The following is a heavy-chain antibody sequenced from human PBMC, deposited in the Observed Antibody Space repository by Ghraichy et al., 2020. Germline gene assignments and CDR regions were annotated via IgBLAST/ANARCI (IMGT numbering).Heavy chain of an antibody. CDR3: AKYRVNSAAINGRYAFDI. CDR2: ITGSGAAT. V-gene: IGHV3-23*01. D-gene: IGHD6-13*01. J-gene: IGHJ3*02. CDR1: GFTFSNYA. Sequence: GGSLRLSCAASGFTFSNYAMSWVRQAPGKGLEWVSSITGSGAATNYADSVKGRFTSSRDNSVDTQYLQMDSLRAENTAVYYCAKYRVNSAAINGRYAFDIWGQGTMVTVSS.